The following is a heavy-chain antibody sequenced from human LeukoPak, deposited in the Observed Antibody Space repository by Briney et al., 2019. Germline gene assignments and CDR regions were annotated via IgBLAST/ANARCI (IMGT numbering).Heavy chain of an antibody. V-gene: IGHV3-43*01. CDR1: GFTFGDYT. J-gene: IGHJ6*02. CDR2: ISWDGGST. D-gene: IGHD2-15*01. CDR3: AKGDCSGGSCYSGYYYGMDV. Sequence: GGSLRLSCAASGFTFGDYTMHWVRQAPGKGLEWVSLISWDGGSTYYADSVKGRFTISRDNSKNSLYLQMNSLRTEDTALYYCAKGDCSGGSCYSGYYYGMDVWGQGTTVTVSS.